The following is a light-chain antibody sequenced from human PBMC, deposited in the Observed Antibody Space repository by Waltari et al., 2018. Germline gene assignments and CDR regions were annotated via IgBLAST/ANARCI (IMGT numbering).Light chain of an antibody. CDR3: CSCTSSSTWV. V-gene: IGLV2-14*01. Sequence: QSALTQPASVSGSPGQSITISCTGTTSDLGGYNYVSWYQQHPGKAPKLLIYDVNSRPSAVSNRFSGSKSGNTASLIISGLEAEDEADYYCCSCTSSSTWVFGGGTKLTVL. J-gene: IGLJ3*02. CDR2: DVN. CDR1: TSDLGGYNY.